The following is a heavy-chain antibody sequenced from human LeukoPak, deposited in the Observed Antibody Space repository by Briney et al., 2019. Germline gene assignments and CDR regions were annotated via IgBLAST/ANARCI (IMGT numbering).Heavy chain of an antibody. Sequence: SETLSLTCAVSGGSISSSNWWSWVRQPPGKGLEWIGEIYHSGSTNYNPSLKSRVTISVDKSKNQFSLKLSSVTAADTAVYYCARGGDSSGYYSTFDYWGQGTLVTVSS. D-gene: IGHD3-22*01. CDR2: IYHSGST. CDR1: GGSISSSNW. V-gene: IGHV4-4*02. CDR3: ARGGDSSGYYSTFDY. J-gene: IGHJ4*02.